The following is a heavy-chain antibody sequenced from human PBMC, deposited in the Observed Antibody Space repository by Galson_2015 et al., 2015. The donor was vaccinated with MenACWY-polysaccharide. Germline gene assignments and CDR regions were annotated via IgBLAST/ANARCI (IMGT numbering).Heavy chain of an antibody. Sequence: SLRLSCAASGFSFSASAMHWVRQASGKGLEWVGRIRSNTYNYATAYTASVNGRFTISRDDSKNTAYLQMNSLKTEDTAVYYCYCGPDSAGWMDDWGQGTMVTVSS. V-gene: IGHV3-73*01. CDR1: GFSFSASA. J-gene: IGHJ3*01. D-gene: IGHD2-21*01. CDR3: YCGPDSAGWMDD. CDR2: IRSNTYNYAT.